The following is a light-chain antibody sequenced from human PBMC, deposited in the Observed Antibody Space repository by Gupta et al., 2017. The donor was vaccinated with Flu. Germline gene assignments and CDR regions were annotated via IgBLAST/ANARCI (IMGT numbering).Light chain of an antibody. CDR1: QNISGY. V-gene: IGKV1-39*01. J-gene: IGKJ2*01. Sequence: SSLRSSLGGKVNITCRASQNISGYLYWFKQKPGQAPKLLIYTTSTWQTGVPSRFSGSGSGTDYTLTISSRQPEDVAIYYCQESYSTLMYTFGQGTKVEIK. CDR3: QESYSTLMYT. CDR2: TTS.